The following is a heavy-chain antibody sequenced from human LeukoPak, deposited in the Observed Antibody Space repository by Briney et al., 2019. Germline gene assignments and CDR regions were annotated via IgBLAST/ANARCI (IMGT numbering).Heavy chain of an antibody. CDR3: TRDLGDKVMVRPGAPAYYHYYYMDV. J-gene: IGHJ6*03. CDR1: GFTFGDYA. Sequence: GGSLRLSCTASGFTFGDYAMSWFRQAPGKGLEWVGFIRSKAYGGTTEYAASVKGRFTISRDDSTSIAYLQMNSLKTEDTAVYYCTRDLGDKVMVRPGAPAYYHYYYMDVWGKGTTVTVSS. CDR2: IRSKAYGGTT. V-gene: IGHV3-49*03. D-gene: IGHD5-18*01.